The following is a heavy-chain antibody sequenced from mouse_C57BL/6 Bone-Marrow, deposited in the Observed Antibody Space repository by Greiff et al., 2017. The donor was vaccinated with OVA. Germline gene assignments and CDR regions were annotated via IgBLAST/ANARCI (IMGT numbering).Heavy chain of an antibody. Sequence: QVQLQQSGAELVRPGTSVKMSCKASGYTFTNYWIGWAKQRPGNGLEWIGDIYPGGGYTNYTEKFKGKVTLTADKSTSTAYMQFRSLTSEDSAIYYCAREGLYGMDYWGQGTSVTVSS. D-gene: IGHD3-1*01. J-gene: IGHJ4*01. V-gene: IGHV1-63*01. CDR3: AREGLYGMDY. CDR2: IYPGGGYT. CDR1: GYTFTNYW.